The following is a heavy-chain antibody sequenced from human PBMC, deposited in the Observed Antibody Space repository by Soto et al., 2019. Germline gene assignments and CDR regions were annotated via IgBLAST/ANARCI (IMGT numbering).Heavy chain of an antibody. CDR3: LNFKLITESYYYYAMDV. V-gene: IGHV3-49*04. D-gene: IGHD2-8*01. CDR2: IRSKAYGGTT. CDR1: GFTFGDYA. Sequence: AGGSLRLSCTASGFTFGDYAMSWVRQAPGKGLEWVGFIRSKAYGGTTEYAASVKGRFTISRDDSKNMVFLQMNSLRAEDTAIYYCLNFKLITESYYYYAMDVWGQGTTVTVSS. J-gene: IGHJ6*02.